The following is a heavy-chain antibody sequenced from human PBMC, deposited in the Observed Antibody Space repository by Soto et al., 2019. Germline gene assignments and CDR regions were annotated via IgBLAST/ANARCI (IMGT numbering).Heavy chain of an antibody. CDR1: GGSISSTNYY. D-gene: IGHD3-3*01. CDR3: ARHSGGGIAIFGVATNWFDP. Sequence: SETLSLTCTVSGGSISSTNYYWGWIRQPPGKGLEWIGSIHYSGNTYYSPSLKSRVTISVDTSKKQFSLKLSSVTAADTAVYYCARHSGGGIAIFGVATNWFDPWGQGTLVTVSS. J-gene: IGHJ5*02. V-gene: IGHV4-39*01. CDR2: IHYSGNT.